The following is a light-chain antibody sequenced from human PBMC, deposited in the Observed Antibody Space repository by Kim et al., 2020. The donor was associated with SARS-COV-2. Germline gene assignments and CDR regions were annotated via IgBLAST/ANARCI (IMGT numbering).Light chain of an antibody. J-gene: IGLJ3*02. CDR2: FDS. CDR3: QVWDSSSDHPRV. Sequence: PGKAPGLTGGGTNLEIKVVHWSSRSPARALWLSFCFDSDRPSGIPERFSGSNSGNTATLTISRVEAGDEADYYCQVWDSSSDHPRVFGGGTKLTVL. CDR1: NLEIKV. V-gene: IGLV3-21*04.